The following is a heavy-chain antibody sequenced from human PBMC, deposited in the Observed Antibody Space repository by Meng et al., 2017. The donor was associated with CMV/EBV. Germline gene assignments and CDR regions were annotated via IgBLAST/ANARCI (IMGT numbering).Heavy chain of an antibody. CDR2: INHSGST. CDR3: ARRGVLAGSDY. V-gene: IGHV4-34*01. D-gene: IGHD3-10*01. J-gene: IGHJ4*02. Sequence: SETLSLTCAVYGGSFSGYYWSWIRQPPGKGLEWIGEINHSGSTNYNPSLKSRVTISVGTSKNQFSLKLSSVTAADTAVYYCARRGVLAGSDYWGQGTLVTVSS. CDR1: GGSFSGYY.